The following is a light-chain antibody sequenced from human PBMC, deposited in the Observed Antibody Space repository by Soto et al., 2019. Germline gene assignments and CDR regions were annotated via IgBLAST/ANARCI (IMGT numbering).Light chain of an antibody. CDR2: DAS. J-gene: IGKJ1*01. CDR3: QQYKSYSLT. CDR1: QSIGDW. V-gene: IGKV1-5*01. Sequence: DIQMTQSPSTLSASVGDRVTITCRASQSIGDWLAWYQQKPGTAPKLLIYDASSLESGVPSRFSGSGSGTEFTLTITGLQPDDFAAYYCQQYKSYSLTFGQGTKVDIK.